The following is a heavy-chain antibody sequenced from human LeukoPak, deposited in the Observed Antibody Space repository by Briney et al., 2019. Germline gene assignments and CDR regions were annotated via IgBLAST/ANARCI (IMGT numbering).Heavy chain of an antibody. Sequence: GGSLRLSCAAPGSTFGNNGMSWVRQAPGKGLEWVSTIGASTKTYYVDSVKGRFTISRDNSKNTLYLQMNSLRAEDTAVYYCARRGSTSGSQQGGFDYWGQGTLVTVSS. CDR2: IGASTKT. CDR3: ARRGSTSGSQQGGFDY. V-gene: IGHV3-23*01. CDR1: GSTFGNNG. D-gene: IGHD2-2*01. J-gene: IGHJ4*02.